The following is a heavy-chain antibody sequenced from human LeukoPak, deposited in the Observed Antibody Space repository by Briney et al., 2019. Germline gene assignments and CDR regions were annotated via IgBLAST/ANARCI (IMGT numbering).Heavy chain of an antibody. Sequence: SETLSLTCTVSGDSITSYYWSWIRQPPEKGLEWIGYVYYTGSTSYNPSLKSRVTISVDTSKNQFSLRLSSVTAADTALYYCARTGSNWSTQFDYWGQGTLVTVSS. CDR1: GDSITSYY. CDR3: ARTGSNWSTQFDY. J-gene: IGHJ4*02. V-gene: IGHV4-59*08. CDR2: VYYTGST. D-gene: IGHD6-13*01.